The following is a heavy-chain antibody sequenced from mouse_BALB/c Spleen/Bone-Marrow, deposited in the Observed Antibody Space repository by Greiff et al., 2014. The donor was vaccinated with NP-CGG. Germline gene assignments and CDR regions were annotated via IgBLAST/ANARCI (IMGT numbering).Heavy chain of an antibody. CDR3: TRVAYYRYDETIDY. CDR2: VSPGNSDI. J-gene: IGHJ4*01. V-gene: IGHV1-5*01. D-gene: IGHD2-14*01. CDR1: GYTFTTYW. Sequence: EVQLQQSGTVLARPGASVKMSCKASGYTFTTYWMHWVKQRPGQGLEWIGAVSPGNSDITYNQIVKGKAKLTAITSTSTAFIELSSMTNEDSADYFCTRVAYYRYDETIDYWGQGTSVTVSS.